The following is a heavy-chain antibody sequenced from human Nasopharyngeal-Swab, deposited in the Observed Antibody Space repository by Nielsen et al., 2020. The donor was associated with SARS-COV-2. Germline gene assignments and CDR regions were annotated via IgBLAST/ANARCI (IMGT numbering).Heavy chain of an antibody. V-gene: IGHV4-39*01. J-gene: IGHJ3*02. CDR3: VRRPYSFGYRDTFDI. CDR1: GGSVSSGSYY. Sequence: SETLSLTCTVSGGSVSSGSYYWGWIRQPPGKGLEWIGNIFYSGSTYYNPSLKSRVTISVDTSKNQFSLKLTSVTAADAAVYYCVRRPYSFGYRDTFDIWGQGTMVTVSS. D-gene: IGHD3-22*01. CDR2: IFYSGST.